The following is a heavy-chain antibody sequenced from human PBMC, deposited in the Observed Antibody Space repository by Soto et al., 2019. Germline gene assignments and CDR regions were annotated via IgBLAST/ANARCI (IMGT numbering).Heavy chain of an antibody. J-gene: IGHJ4*02. CDR1: GGSFSGYY. CDR2: IHHSGST. D-gene: IGHD2-8*01. CDR3: ARGVNPFPAYCTNGVCSHYFDY. Sequence: QVQLQQWGAGLLKPSETLSLTCAVYGGSFSGYYWSWIRQPPGKGLEWIGEIHHSGSTNYNPSLKSRVTISVDTSKNQFSLKLSSVTAADTAVYYCARGVNPFPAYCTNGVCSHYFDYWGQGTLVTVSS. V-gene: IGHV4-34*01.